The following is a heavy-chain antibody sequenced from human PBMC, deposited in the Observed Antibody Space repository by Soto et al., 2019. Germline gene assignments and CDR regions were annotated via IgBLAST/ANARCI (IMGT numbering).Heavy chain of an antibody. D-gene: IGHD5-18*01. CDR1: GYTFTSYA. V-gene: IGHV1-3*01. CDR2: INAGNGNT. Sequence: QVQLVQAGAEVEKPGASVKGSCKASGYTFTSYAIHLVRQAPRQRLEWMGWINAGNGNTKYSQKFQGRVTITRDTSASTAYMELSSLRSEDTAVYYCARIGQLWYQYWGQGTLVTVSS. CDR3: ARIGQLWYQY. J-gene: IGHJ4*02.